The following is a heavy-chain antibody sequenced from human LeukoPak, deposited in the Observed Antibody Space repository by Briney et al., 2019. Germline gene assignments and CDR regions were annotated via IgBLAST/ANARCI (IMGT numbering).Heavy chain of an antibody. Sequence: PGGSLRLSCAASGFTFSSYWMSWVRQAPGKGLEWVANIKEDGSEKYYVDSVKGRFTISRDNAKNSLYLQMNRLRAEDTAVYYCARVRGIAVAGTASIYFDYWGQGTLVTVSS. V-gene: IGHV3-7*01. CDR3: ARVRGIAVAGTASIYFDY. CDR2: IKEDGSEK. J-gene: IGHJ4*02. CDR1: GFTFSSYW. D-gene: IGHD6-19*01.